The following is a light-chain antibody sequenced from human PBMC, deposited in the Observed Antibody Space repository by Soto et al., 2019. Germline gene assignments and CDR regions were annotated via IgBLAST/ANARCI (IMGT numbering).Light chain of an antibody. CDR1: TSDIGTNA. CDR3: ATWHDSFYV. Sequence: QSVLTQPPSASGTPGQTVIVSCSGSTSDIGTNAVNWFQHLPGTAPKLLIYTNNQRPSGVPDRFSGSKSGTSASLAISGLQSEDEADYYCATWHDSFYVFGTGTQLTVL. CDR2: TNN. V-gene: IGLV1-44*01. J-gene: IGLJ1*01.